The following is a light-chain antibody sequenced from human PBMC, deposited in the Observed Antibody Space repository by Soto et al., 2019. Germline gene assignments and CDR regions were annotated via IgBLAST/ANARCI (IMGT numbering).Light chain of an antibody. CDR1: QSISSW. CDR2: DAS. J-gene: IGKJ1*01. CDR3: QQYNSYSWT. V-gene: IGKV1-5*01. Sequence: DIQMTQSPSTLPASLGDRVTITCRASQSISSWLAWYQQKPGKAPKLLIYDASSLESGVPSRFSGSGSGTEFTLTISSLQPDDFATYYCQQYNSYSWTFGQGTKV.